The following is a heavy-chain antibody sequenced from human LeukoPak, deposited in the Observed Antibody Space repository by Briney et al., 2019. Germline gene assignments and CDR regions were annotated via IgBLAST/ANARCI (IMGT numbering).Heavy chain of an antibody. CDR2: MNPNSGNT. CDR3: ARRPYCGGDCYSYYYYYYYMDV. V-gene: IGHV1-8*01. Sequence: ASVNVSCKASGYTFTSYDINWVRQATGQGLKWMEWMNPNSGNTGYAQKFQGRVTMTRNTSISTAYMELSSLRSEDTAVYYCARRPYCGGDCYSYYYYYYYMDVWGKGTTVTVSS. CDR1: GYTFTSYD. D-gene: IGHD2-21*02. J-gene: IGHJ6*03.